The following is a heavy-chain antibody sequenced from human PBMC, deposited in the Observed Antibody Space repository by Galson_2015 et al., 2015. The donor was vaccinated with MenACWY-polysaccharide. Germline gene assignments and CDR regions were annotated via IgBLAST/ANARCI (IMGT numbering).Heavy chain of an antibody. J-gene: IGHJ4*02. V-gene: IGHV1-18*01. D-gene: IGHD1-26*01. Sequence: SVKVSCKASGYTFTSYGISWVRQAPGQGLEWMGWISAYNGNTNYAQKLQGRVTMTTDTSTSTAYMGLRSLRSDDTAVYYCARDEGWELRSYYFDYWGQGTLVTVSS. CDR1: GYTFTSYG. CDR3: ARDEGWELRSYYFDY. CDR2: ISAYNGNT.